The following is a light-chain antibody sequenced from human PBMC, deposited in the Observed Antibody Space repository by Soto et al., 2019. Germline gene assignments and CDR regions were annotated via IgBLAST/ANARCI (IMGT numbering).Light chain of an antibody. CDR1: QGIGND. J-gene: IGKJ4*01. CDR2: AAS. V-gene: IGKV1-17*01. Sequence: DIQMTQSPSSLSASVGDRVTITCRAGQGIGNDLGWYQQKPGKAPKRLIYAASSLQSGVPSRFSGSGSGTEFSLTISSLQPEDFATYYCLQHITYPHTFGGGTKVESK. CDR3: LQHITYPHT.